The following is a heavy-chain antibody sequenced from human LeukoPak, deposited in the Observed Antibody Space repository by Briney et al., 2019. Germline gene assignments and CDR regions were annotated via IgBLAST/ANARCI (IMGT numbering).Heavy chain of an antibody. CDR3: ARGVVAAGHFDY. Sequence: SQTLSLTCTVSGGSISSSSYYWSWIRQPAGKGLEWIGSLYTSGSTNYNPSLKSRVTISADTSKNQVSLKLSSVTAADTAVYYCARGVVAAGHFDYWGQGTLVTVSS. J-gene: IGHJ4*02. CDR1: GGSISSSSYY. CDR2: LYTSGST. D-gene: IGHD2-2*01. V-gene: IGHV4-61*02.